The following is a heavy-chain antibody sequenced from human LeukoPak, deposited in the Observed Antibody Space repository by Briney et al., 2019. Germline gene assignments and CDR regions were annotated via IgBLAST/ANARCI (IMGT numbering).Heavy chain of an antibody. CDR3: ASECIGENDSSGYLLGY. Sequence: ASVKVSCKASGYTFTGYYTHWVRQAPGQGLEWMGWINPNSGGTNYAQKFQGRVTMTRDTSISTAYMELSRLRSDDTAVYYGASECIGENDSSGYLLGYWGQGTLVTVSS. V-gene: IGHV1-2*02. CDR1: GYTFTGYY. D-gene: IGHD3-22*01. J-gene: IGHJ4*02. CDR2: INPNSGGT.